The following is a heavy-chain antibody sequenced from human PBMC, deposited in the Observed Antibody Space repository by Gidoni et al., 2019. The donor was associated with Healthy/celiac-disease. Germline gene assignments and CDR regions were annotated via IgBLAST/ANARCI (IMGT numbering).Heavy chain of an antibody. J-gene: IGHJ3*02. Sequence: QVQLVESGGGVVQPGRSLRLSCAESGFTSSSYGMHWVRQAPGKGLEWVAVIWYDGSNKYYADSVKGRFTISRDNSKNTLYLQMNSLRAEDTAVYYCARVRLGELSLSGSWNDAFDIWGQGTMVTVSS. CDR1: GFTSSSYG. D-gene: IGHD3-16*02. CDR3: ARVRLGELSLSGSWNDAFDI. V-gene: IGHV3-33*01. CDR2: IWYDGSNK.